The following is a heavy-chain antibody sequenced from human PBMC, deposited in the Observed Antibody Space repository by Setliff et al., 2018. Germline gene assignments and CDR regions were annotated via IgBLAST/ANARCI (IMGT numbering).Heavy chain of an antibody. D-gene: IGHD2-21*01. CDR1: GFTFSTHA. J-gene: IGHJ4*02. Sequence: PGGSLRLSCAASGFTFSTHAMHWARQAPGKGLEWVANINQYGNETYSVDSVKGRFTVSRDNAKDSLYLQMDSLRVEDTAVYYCARGVIPGSYWGQGTLVTVSS. CDR3: ARGVIPGSY. V-gene: IGHV3-7*01. CDR2: INQYGNET.